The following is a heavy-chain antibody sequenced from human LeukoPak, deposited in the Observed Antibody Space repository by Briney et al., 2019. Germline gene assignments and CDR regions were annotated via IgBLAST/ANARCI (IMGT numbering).Heavy chain of an antibody. CDR2: IYYTGSV. V-gene: IGHV4-31*03. J-gene: IGHJ6*02. CDR3: ARDHSYYFGSQTSTLDV. Sequence: SETLSLTCTITGAFIGTGGFYWTWIRQPPGEGLEWIGYIYYTGSVDYNASLKSRLTISLDTSKNQFSLKLNSVTAADTAVYYCARDHSYYFGSQTSTLDVWGQGTAVTVSS. D-gene: IGHD3-10*01. CDR1: GAFIGTGGFY.